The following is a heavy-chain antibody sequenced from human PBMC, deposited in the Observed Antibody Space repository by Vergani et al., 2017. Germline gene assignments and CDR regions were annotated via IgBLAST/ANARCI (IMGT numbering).Heavy chain of an antibody. J-gene: IGHJ6*02. CDR1: GGTFSSYA. CDR2: IIPIFGTA. Sequence: QVQLVQSGAEVKKPGSSVKVSCKASGGTFSSYAISWVRQAPGQGLEWIGGIIPIFGTANYAQKFQGRVTITADDSTSTAYMELSSLRSEDTAVYYCASGGVTGYCSSTSCDSYGMDVWGQGTTVTVSS. CDR3: ASGGVTGYCSSTSCDSYGMDV. V-gene: IGHV1-69*12. D-gene: IGHD2-2*02.